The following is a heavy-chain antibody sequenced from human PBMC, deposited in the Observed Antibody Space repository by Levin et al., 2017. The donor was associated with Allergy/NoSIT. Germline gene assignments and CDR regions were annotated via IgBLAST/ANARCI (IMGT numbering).Heavy chain of an antibody. V-gene: IGHV3-49*03. CDR2: IRSKAYGGTT. D-gene: IGHD4-17*01. Sequence: GGSLRLSCTASGFTFGDYAMSWFRQAPGKGLEWVAFIRSKAYGGTTEYAASVKGRFTISRDDSKSIAYLQMNSLKTEDTAVYYCTRAVLYGDYEVDYWGPGTLVTVSS. J-gene: IGHJ4*02. CDR3: TRAVLYGDYEVDY. CDR1: GFTFGDYA.